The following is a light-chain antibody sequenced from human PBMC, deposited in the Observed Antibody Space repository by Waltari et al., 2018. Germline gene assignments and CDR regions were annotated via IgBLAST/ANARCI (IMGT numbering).Light chain of an antibody. Sequence: DIVMTQSPDSLAVSLGERASINCRSNPSLFYHSPHKNYLGWLQQTPGQPPKWIISWASTRESGVPDRFSGSGSGTDFSLTITSLQAEDVAVYYCQQYYATPVTFGQGTKLEIK. CDR3: QQYYATPVT. CDR1: PSLFYHSPHKNY. J-gene: IGKJ2*01. V-gene: IGKV4-1*01. CDR2: WAS.